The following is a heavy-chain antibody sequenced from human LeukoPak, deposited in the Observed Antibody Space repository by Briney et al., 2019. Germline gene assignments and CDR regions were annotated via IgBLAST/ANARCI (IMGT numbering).Heavy chain of an antibody. V-gene: IGHV4-61*01. Sequence: SETLSLTCTVSGGSFSNSLYYWSWIRQPPGTGLEWIGYIYYSGSTNYNPSLKSRVTISIDTSRNQFSLRLNSMTAADTAVYYCARVLRAASWRSYDYWGQGSLVTVSS. CDR2: IYYSGST. CDR1: GGSFSNSLYY. D-gene: IGHD5-18*01. J-gene: IGHJ4*02. CDR3: ARVLRAASWRSYDY.